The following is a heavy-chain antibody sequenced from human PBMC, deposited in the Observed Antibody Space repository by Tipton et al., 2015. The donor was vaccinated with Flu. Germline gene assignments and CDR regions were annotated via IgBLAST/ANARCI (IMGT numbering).Heavy chain of an antibody. CDR3: VRRDYSNYVSKPKNWFDS. CDR2: VHHAGST. V-gene: IGHV4-38-2*01. CDR1: GDSIRSDYF. D-gene: IGHD4-11*01. Sequence: LRLSCSVSGDSIRSDYFWGWIRQSPGKGLEWIGNVHHAGSTYYNPSLKSRLTMSVDASKNHFSLKLNSVTAADTAVYFCVRRDYSNYVSKPKNWFDSWGQGALVTVSS. J-gene: IGHJ5*01.